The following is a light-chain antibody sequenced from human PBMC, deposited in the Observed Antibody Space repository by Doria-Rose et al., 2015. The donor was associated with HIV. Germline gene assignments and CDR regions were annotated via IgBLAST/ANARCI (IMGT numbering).Light chain of an antibody. CDR1: QTVSTY. CDR3: QQTYSSPPWT. Sequence: MPQSPYSLSASIGYRVTITCRASQTVSTYLNWFQQEPGKAPKLLIYAASRLQSGVPSRFSGSGSGTDFTLTISGLQPGDFATYYCQQTYSSPPWTFGQGTKVEMK. CDR2: AAS. V-gene: IGKV1-39*01. J-gene: IGKJ1*01.